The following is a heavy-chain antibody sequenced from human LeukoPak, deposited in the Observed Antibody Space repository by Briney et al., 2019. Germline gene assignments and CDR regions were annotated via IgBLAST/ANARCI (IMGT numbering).Heavy chain of an antibody. CDR1: GFTFSSYS. CDR2: ISSSSSYI. Sequence: PGGSLRLSCAASGFTFSSYSMNWVRQAPGKGLEWVSYISSSSSYIYYADSVKGRFTIFRENAKKSLYLQTSSLRAEDTAVYYCARDYKGPDYWGQGTLVTVSS. V-gene: IGHV3-21*01. D-gene: IGHD5-24*01. CDR3: ARDYKGPDY. J-gene: IGHJ4*02.